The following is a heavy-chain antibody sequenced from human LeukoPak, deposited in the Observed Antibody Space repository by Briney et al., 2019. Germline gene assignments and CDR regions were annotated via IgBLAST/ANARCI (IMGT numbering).Heavy chain of an antibody. J-gene: IGHJ3*02. V-gene: IGHV3-30*18. CDR3: AKPHSSSWYGGAFDI. CDR1: GFTFSSYG. D-gene: IGHD6-13*01. Sequence: GRSLRLSCAASGFTFSSYGMHWVRQAPGKGLEWVAVISYDGSNKYYADSVKGRFTISRDNSKNTLYLQMNSLRAEDTAVYYCAKPHSSSWYGGAFDIWGQGTMVTVSS. CDR2: ISYDGSNK.